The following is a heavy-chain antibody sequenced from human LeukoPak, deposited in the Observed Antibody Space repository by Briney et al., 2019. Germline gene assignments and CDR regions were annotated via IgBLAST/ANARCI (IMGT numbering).Heavy chain of an antibody. D-gene: IGHD5-18*01. V-gene: IGHV4-30-4*01. CDR3: ASGYSYGYFDY. Sequence: SETLSLTCTVSGGSISSGDYYWSWIRQPPGKGLEWIGYIYYSGSTYYNPSLKSRVTISVDTSKNQFSLKLSSATAADTAVYYCASGYSYGYFDYWGQGTLVTVSS. CDR2: IYYSGST. CDR1: GGSISSGDYY. J-gene: IGHJ4*02.